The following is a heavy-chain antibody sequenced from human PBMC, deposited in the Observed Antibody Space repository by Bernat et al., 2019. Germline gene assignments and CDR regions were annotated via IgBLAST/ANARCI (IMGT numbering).Heavy chain of an antibody. CDR3: ARGGFHHGFDI. CDR2: IDSDGSDT. CDR1: GFTFRSYW. J-gene: IGHJ3*02. V-gene: IGHV3-74*01. Sequence: EVQLVESGGNLVQPGGSLRLSCAASGFTFRSYWIHWVRQAPGKGLVWVSCIDSDGSDTIYADSVRGRFTISRDNAKNTLYLQMNSLRADDTAVYYCARGGFHHGFDIWGQGTMVTVSS. D-gene: IGHD2-21*01.